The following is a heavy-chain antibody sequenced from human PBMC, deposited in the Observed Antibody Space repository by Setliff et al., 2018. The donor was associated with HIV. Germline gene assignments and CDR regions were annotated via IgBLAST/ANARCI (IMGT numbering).Heavy chain of an antibody. CDR3: ARGRWDRRYYDSSGYVYGMDV. CDR2: INHSGSA. D-gene: IGHD3-22*01. V-gene: IGHV4-34*01. CDR1: GESFSGYF. J-gene: IGHJ6*02. Sequence: SETLSLTCAVYGESFSGYFWSWIRQSPGTGLEWSGEINHSGSANNNPSLKSRVTISVDTSKNQFSLKLSSVTAADTAVYYCARGRWDRRYYDSSGYVYGMDVWGQGTTVTVSS.